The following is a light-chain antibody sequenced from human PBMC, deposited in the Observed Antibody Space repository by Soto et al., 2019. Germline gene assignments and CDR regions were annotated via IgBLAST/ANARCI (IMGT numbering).Light chain of an antibody. J-gene: IGKJ1*01. V-gene: IGKV3-20*01. CDR2: GAS. Sequence: EILFTQSPATPSLSPGERATLSCRASQSVSSYLAWYQQKPGQAPRLLIYGASNRATGIPDRFSGSGSGTDFTLTISRLEPEDFAVYYCQQYGSSGTFGQGTKVDIK. CDR1: QSVSSY. CDR3: QQYGSSGT.